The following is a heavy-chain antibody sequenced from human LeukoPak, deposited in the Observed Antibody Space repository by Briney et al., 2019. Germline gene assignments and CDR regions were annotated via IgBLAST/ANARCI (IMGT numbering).Heavy chain of an antibody. CDR1: GFTFSSYG. V-gene: IGHV3-33*01. CDR3: ASGGSYDSSGSDDY. D-gene: IGHD3-22*01. J-gene: IGHJ4*02. Sequence: PGGSLRLSCAASGFTFSSYGMHWVRQAPGKGLEWVAVIWYDGSNKYYADSVKGRFTISRDNSKNTLYLQMNSLRAEDTAVYYCASGGSYDSSGSDDYWGQGPLVTVSS. CDR2: IWYDGSNK.